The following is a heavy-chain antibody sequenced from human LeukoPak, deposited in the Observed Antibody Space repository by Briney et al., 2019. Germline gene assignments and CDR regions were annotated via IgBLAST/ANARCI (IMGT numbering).Heavy chain of an antibody. CDR1: GFTFSTYS. CDR2: ISSSSSII. D-gene: IGHD3-9*01. CDR3: ARDTGGYYDILTGYYKLNWFDP. J-gene: IGHJ5*02. Sequence: GGSLRLYCAASGFTFSTYSMNWVRQAPGKGLEWVSYISSSSSIIYYADSVKGRFTISRDNAKNSLYLQMNSLRAEDTAVYYCARDTGGYYDILTGYYKLNWFDPWGQGTLVTVSS. V-gene: IGHV3-48*01.